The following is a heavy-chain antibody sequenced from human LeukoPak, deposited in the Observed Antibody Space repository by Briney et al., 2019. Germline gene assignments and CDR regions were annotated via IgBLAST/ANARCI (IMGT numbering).Heavy chain of an antibody. CDR1: EFTFTNYA. CDR2: ISYDGSQK. Sequence: GGSLRLSCAASEFTFTNYAMHWVRQAPGKGLEWVAGISYDGSQKYHADSVKGRFSISRDKSRNTLYLQMNSLRAEDTAVYYCGRDGCCTRASCYGYNWLDPWGQGTLVTVSS. CDR3: GRDGCCTRASCYGYNWLDP. J-gene: IGHJ5*02. D-gene: IGHD2-2*01. V-gene: IGHV3-30-3*01.